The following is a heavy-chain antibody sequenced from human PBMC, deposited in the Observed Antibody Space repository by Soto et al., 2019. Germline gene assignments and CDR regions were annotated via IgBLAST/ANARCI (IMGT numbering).Heavy chain of an antibody. CDR1: GSTFTSYA. D-gene: IGHD3-3*01. CDR3: AREKYYDFWSGTNPGGMDV. V-gene: IGHV1-3*01. Sequence: ASVKVSCTASGSTFTSYAMHWVRQAPGQRLEWMGWINAGNGNTKYSQKFQGRVTITRDTSASTAYMELSSLRSEDTAVYYCAREKYYDFWSGTNPGGMDVWGQGTTVTVS. CDR2: INAGNGNT. J-gene: IGHJ6*02.